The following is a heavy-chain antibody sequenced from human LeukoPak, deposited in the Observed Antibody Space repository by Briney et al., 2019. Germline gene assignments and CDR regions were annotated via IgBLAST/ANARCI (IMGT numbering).Heavy chain of an antibody. J-gene: IGHJ4*02. Sequence: SLASVYHSGTTNYTPSLVIRVTMSVDTSKNQFSLKLSSVTAADTAVYYCARPYDSSGYYPSWGQGTLVTVSS. CDR2: VYHSGTT. CDR3: ARPYDSSGYYPS. V-gene: IGHV4-59*08. D-gene: IGHD3-22*01.